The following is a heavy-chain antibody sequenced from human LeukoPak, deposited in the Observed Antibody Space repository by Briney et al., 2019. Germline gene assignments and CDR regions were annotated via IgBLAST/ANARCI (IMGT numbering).Heavy chain of an antibody. D-gene: IGHD3-16*01. CDR1: GGSISSSGYS. V-gene: IGHV4-30-2*02. CDR2: IYHSGST. J-gene: IGHJ5*02. CDR3: ATDPFRERFGAFDP. Sequence: SQTLSHTCAVSGGSISSSGYSWSWIRQPPGKGLEWIGYIYHSGSTYYNPSLKSRVTISVDTSKNQFSLKLSSVSAADTAIYYCATDPFRERFGAFDPWGQGTLVTVSS.